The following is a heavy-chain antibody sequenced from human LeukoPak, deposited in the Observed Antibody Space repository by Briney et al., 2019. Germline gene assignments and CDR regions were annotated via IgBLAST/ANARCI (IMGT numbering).Heavy chain of an antibody. CDR3: ARDVVPAAMYDFDY. J-gene: IGHJ4*02. CDR2: IIPILGIA. CDR1: GGTFSSYA. V-gene: IGHV1-69*04. Sequence: EASVKVSCKASGGTFSSYAISWVRQALGQGLEWMGRIIPILGIANYAQKFQGRVTITADKSTSTAYMELSSLRSEDTAVYYCARDVVPAAMYDFDYWGQGTLVTVSS. D-gene: IGHD2-2*01.